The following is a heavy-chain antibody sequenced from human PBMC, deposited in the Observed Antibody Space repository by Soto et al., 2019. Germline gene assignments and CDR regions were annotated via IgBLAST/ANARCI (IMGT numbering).Heavy chain of an antibody. CDR2: IKPAGSEK. CDR3: AIGISSVRGGYYYGMDV. CDR1: GFTFSSYW. Sequence: EVQLVESGGGLVQPGGSLSLSCAASGFTFSSYWMSWVRKAPGKGLEWVANIKPAGSEKYYVDSVKGRFTISRDNAKNALYLQIDRLRAEDTAVYYCAIGISSVRGGYYYGMDVWGQGTTVTVSS. J-gene: IGHJ6*02. D-gene: IGHD1-26*01. V-gene: IGHV3-7*01.